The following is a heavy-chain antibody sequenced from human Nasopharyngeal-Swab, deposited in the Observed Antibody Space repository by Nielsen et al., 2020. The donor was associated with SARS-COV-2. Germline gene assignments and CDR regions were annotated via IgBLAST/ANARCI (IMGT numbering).Heavy chain of an antibody. CDR3: ARARGQPHNYYYYGMDV. J-gene: IGHJ6*02. Sequence: ASVKVSCKASGYTFASYAMNWVRQAPGQGLEWMGWINTNTGNPTYAQGFTGRFVFSLDTSVSTAYLQISSLKAEDTAVYYCARARGQPHNYYYYGMDVWGQRTTVTVSS. CDR1: GYTFASYA. V-gene: IGHV7-4-1*02. CDR2: INTNTGNP.